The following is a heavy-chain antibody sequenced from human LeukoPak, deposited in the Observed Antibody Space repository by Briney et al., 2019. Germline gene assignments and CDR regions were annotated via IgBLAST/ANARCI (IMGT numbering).Heavy chain of an antibody. V-gene: IGHV3-21*01. CDR3: ARFPHYYDSSGYSF. Sequence: GGSLSLSCAASGFTFSSYSMNWVRQAPGKGLEWVSSISSSSSYIYYADSVKGRFTISRDNAKNSLYLQMNSLRAEDTAVYYCARFPHYYDSSGYSFWGQGTLVTVSS. CDR1: GFTFSSYS. D-gene: IGHD3-22*01. J-gene: IGHJ4*02. CDR2: ISSSSSYI.